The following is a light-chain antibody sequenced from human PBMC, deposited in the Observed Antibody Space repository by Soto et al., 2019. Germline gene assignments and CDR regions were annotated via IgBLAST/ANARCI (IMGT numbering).Light chain of an antibody. CDR1: QSVSSK. CDR3: QQYNKWPLT. CDR2: AAS. V-gene: IGKV3D-15*01. Sequence: IVMTQSAATLSVSXGERATLSCRASQSVSSKLAWYQQKPGXDPRLLSXAASSRATGIPDSFSGSGSGSGTEFTLTISSLQSEDFAVYHCQQYNKWPLTFGQGTKVDIK. J-gene: IGKJ1*01.